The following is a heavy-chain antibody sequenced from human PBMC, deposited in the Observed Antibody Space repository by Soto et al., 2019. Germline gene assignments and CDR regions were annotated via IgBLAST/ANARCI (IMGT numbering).Heavy chain of an antibody. Sequence: GGSLRLSCAASGFTFSSYGMHWVRQAPGKGLEWVAVISYDGSNKYYADSVKGRFTISRDNSKNTLYLQMNSLRAEDTAVYYCAKDGNAQLWLGYYFDYWGQGTLVTVSS. CDR1: GFTFSSYG. CDR3: AKDGNAQLWLGYYFDY. CDR2: ISYDGSNK. J-gene: IGHJ4*02. D-gene: IGHD5-18*01. V-gene: IGHV3-30*18.